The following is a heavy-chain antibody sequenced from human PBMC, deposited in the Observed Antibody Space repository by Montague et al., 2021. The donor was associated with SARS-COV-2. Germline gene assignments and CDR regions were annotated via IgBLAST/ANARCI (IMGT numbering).Heavy chain of an antibody. D-gene: IGHD4-17*01. Sequence: SETLSLTCTVSGGSISSSSYYWGWIRQPPGKGLEWIGSIYYSGSTYYNPSLKSRVTISVDTSKNQFSLKLSSVTAADTAVYYCARDGGMVTTFLGVGYVRGGLNGFDPWGQGTLVTVSS. CDR3: ARDGGMVTTFLGVGYVRGGLNGFDP. CDR1: GGSISSSSYY. CDR2: IYYSGST. V-gene: IGHV4-39*07. J-gene: IGHJ5*02.